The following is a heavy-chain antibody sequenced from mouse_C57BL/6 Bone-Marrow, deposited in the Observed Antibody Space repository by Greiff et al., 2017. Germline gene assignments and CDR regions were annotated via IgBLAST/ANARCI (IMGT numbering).Heavy chain of an antibody. CDR2: IYPRSGNT. J-gene: IGHJ3*01. V-gene: IGHV1-81*01. CDR1: GYTFTSYG. Sequence: QVQLQQSGAELARPGASVKLSCKASGYTFTSYGISWVKQRTGQGLEWIGEIYPRSGNTYYNEKFKGKATLTADKSSSTAYMELRSLTSEDSAVYFCARMGVYYGNTWFAYWGQGTLVTVSA. CDR3: ARMGVYYGNTWFAY. D-gene: IGHD2-1*01.